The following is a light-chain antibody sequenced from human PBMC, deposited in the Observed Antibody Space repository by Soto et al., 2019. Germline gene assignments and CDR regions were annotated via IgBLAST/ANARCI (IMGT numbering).Light chain of an antibody. CDR3: QQYGRSQFT. CDR2: GVS. J-gene: IGKJ3*01. CDR1: EAISSTF. Sequence: EIVLTQSPGTLSLSPGERAALSCRASEAISSTFLAWYQQKPGQAPRLLIYGVSSRAAGIPDRFSGSGSGTDFTLTISRLEPEDFAVYYCQQYGRSQFTFGPGTSVDI. V-gene: IGKV3-20*01.